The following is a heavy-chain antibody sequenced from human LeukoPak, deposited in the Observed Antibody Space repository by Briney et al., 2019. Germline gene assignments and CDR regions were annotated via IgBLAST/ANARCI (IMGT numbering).Heavy chain of an antibody. Sequence: GGSLRLSCAASGFTVSSNYMSWVRQAPGKGLEWVSVIYSGGSTYYADSVKGRLTISRDNSKNTLYLQMNSLKAEDTAVYYCARELTITAAGTGAFHIWGPGTVVTVSS. CDR3: ARELTITAAGTGAFHI. D-gene: IGHD6-13*01. CDR2: IYSGGST. CDR1: GFTVSSNY. V-gene: IGHV3-53*01. J-gene: IGHJ3*02.